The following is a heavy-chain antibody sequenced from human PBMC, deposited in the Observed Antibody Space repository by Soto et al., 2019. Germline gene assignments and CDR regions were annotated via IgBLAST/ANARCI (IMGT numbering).Heavy chain of an antibody. D-gene: IGHD3-3*01. CDR3: ARERRFLGWLLYRGGGMDV. Sequence: EVQLVESGGGLVQPGGSLRLSCAASGFTFSSYWMHWVRQAPGKGLVWVSRINSDGSSTSYADSVKGRFTISRDNAKNTLYLQMNSLGAEDTAVYYCARERRFLGWLLYRGGGMDVWGQGTTVTVSS. CDR2: INSDGSST. V-gene: IGHV3-74*01. J-gene: IGHJ6*02. CDR1: GFTFSSYW.